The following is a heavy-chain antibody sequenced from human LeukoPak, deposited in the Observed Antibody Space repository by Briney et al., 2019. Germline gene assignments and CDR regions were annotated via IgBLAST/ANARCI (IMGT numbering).Heavy chain of an antibody. Sequence: GGSLRLSCAASGFTFSSYAMSWVRQAPGKGLEWVSAISGSGGSTYYADSVKGRFTISRDNAKNTLYLQMNSLRAEDTAVYHCTRVYCSGGSCYYFDYWGQGTLVTVSS. V-gene: IGHV3-23*01. CDR2: ISGSGGST. D-gene: IGHD2-15*01. J-gene: IGHJ4*02. CDR1: GFTFSSYA. CDR3: TRVYCSGGSCYYFDY.